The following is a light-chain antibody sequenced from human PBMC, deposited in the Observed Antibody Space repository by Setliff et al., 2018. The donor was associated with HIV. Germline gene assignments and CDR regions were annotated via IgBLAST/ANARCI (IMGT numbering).Light chain of an antibody. Sequence: QSALTQPPSASGSPGQSVTISCTGTSSDVGAYNYVSWYQQHPGKAPKLMIYEVNKRPSGVPDRFSGSKSGNTASLTVSGLQAEGEADYYCSSYTNTPLYVFGTGTKVTVL. V-gene: IGLV2-8*01. J-gene: IGLJ1*01. CDR3: SSYTNTPLYV. CDR1: SSDVGAYNY. CDR2: EVN.